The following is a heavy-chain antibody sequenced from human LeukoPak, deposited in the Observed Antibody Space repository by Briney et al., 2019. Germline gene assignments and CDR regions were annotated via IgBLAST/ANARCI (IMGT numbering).Heavy chain of an antibody. Sequence: SETLSLTCGVSGGSITNTNYWTWVRQPPGKGLEWIGEVNLQGSTNYNPSLMGRVAIAVDTSENHISLQLTSVTAADTAVYYCARSRGNSHFDYWGQGALVTVSS. J-gene: IGHJ4*02. D-gene: IGHD4-23*01. CDR3: ARSRGNSHFDY. V-gene: IGHV4-4*02. CDR2: VNLQGST. CDR1: GGSITNTNY.